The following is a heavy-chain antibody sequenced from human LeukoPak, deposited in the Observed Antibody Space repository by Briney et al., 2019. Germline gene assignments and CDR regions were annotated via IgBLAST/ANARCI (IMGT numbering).Heavy chain of an antibody. J-gene: IGHJ3*02. D-gene: IGHD2-2*01. CDR3: ARSDIVVVPAAFDI. V-gene: IGHV4-30-4*08. CDR1: GGSISSGDYY. Sequence: PSQTLSLTCTVSGGSISSGDYYWSWIRQPPGKGLEWIGYIYYSGSTYYNPSLKSRVTISVDTSKNQFSLKLSSVTAADTAVYYCARSDIVVVPAAFDIWGQGTMVTVSS. CDR2: IYYSGST.